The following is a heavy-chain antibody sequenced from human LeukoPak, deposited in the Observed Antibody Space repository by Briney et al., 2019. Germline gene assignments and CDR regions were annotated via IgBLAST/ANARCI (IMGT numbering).Heavy chain of an antibody. D-gene: IGHD3-3*01. CDR3: GRGGRSTIFGYYYYMDV. V-gene: IGHV1-69*05. CDR2: IIPIFGTA. Sequence: GASVKVSCKASGGTFSSYAISWVRQAPGQGLDWMGGIIPIFGTANYAQKFQGRVTITTDESTSTAYMELSSLRSEDTAVYYCGRGGRSTIFGYYYYMDVWGKGTTVTVSS. J-gene: IGHJ6*03. CDR1: GGTFSSYA.